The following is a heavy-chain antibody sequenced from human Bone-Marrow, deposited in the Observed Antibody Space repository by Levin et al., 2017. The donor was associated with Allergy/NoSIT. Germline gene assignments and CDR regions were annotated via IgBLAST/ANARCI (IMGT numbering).Heavy chain of an antibody. CDR2: VSSFSSYI. V-gene: IGHV3-21*01. CDR1: GFRFSAYS. D-gene: IGHD2-8*02. CDR3: VREFFYAGGRNNDDVYYFDY. Sequence: PGGSLRLSCAASGFRFSAYSMHWVRQAPGKGLEWVSSVSSFSSYIYYADSVKGRFTISREDAKNSLFLLMDSLSAEDTAVYYCVREFFYAGGRNNDDVYYFDYWGQGALVTVSS. J-gene: IGHJ4*02.